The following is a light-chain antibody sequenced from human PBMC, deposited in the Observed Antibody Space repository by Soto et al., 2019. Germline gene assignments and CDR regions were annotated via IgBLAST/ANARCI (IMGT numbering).Light chain of an antibody. J-gene: IGKJ1*01. V-gene: IGKV1-5*01. Sequence: DIQMTQSPSTLSASVGDRVTITCRASQSISSWLAWYQQKPGKAPKLLICDASSLESGVPSRFSGSGSGTEFTLPISSLQPDDFATYYCQQYNSYRTFGQGTKVEIK. CDR1: QSISSW. CDR2: DAS. CDR3: QQYNSYRT.